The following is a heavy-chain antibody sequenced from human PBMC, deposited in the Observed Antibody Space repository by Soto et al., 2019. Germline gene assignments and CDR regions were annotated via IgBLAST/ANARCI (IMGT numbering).Heavy chain of an antibody. CDR1: GYTFTGYY. J-gene: IGHJ4*02. D-gene: IGHD3-22*01. V-gene: IGHV1-2*02. CDR2: INPNSGGT. Sequence: QVQLVQSGAEVKKPGASVRVSCKASGYTFTGYYIHWVRQAPGQGLEWMGWINPNSGGTNYAQQFQGRVTMTRDTSISTAYLDLRSLRSVDTAVYYCARDHVLAGYESSGYYDFWGQGTLVTVSS. CDR3: ARDHVLAGYESSGYYDF.